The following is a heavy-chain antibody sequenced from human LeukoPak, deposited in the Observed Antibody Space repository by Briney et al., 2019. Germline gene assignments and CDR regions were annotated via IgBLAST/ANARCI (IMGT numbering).Heavy chain of an antibody. CDR2: IYTSGST. CDR3: ARGKGVYSSSWYQVWFDP. J-gene: IGHJ5*02. CDR1: GGSISSGSYY. Sequence: SGTLSLTCTVSGGSISSGSYYWRWVRQPAGKGLEWIERIYTSGSTNYNPSLKSRVTISVDTSKNQFSLKLSSVTAADTAVYYCARGKGVYSSSWYQVWFDPWGQGTLVTVSS. V-gene: IGHV4-61*02. D-gene: IGHD6-13*01.